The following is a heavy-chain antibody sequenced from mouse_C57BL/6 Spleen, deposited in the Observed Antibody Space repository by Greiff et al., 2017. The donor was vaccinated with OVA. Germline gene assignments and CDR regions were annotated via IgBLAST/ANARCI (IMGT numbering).Heavy chain of an antibody. J-gene: IGHJ1*03. CDR3: THYYGSSSYWYFDV. CDR2: IYPEDGDT. CDR1: GFNIKDYY. V-gene: IGHV14-1*01. D-gene: IGHD1-1*01. Sequence: EVQLQESGAELVRPGASVKLSCTASGFNIKDYYMHWVKQRPEQGLEWIGRIYPEDGDTEYDPKFQGKATMTADKSSNTAYLQLSSLTSEDTAVYYCTHYYGSSSYWYFDVWGTGTTVTVSS.